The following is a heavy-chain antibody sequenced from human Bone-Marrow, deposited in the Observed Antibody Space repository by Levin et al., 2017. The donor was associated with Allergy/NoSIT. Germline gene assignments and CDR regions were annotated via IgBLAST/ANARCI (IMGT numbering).Heavy chain of an antibody. V-gene: IGHV7-4-1*02. J-gene: IGHJ4*02. Sequence: ASVKVSCKASGHTFTNYIINWVRQAPGQGLEWMGWINTNTGNPKYAQGFTGRFVFSLDTSVSTAYLQISSLKAEDTAVYYCARWAGYSSDWTGPFDYWGQGSLVTVSS. D-gene: IGHD6-19*01. CDR3: ARWAGYSSDWTGPFDY. CDR1: GHTFTNYI. CDR2: INTNTGNP.